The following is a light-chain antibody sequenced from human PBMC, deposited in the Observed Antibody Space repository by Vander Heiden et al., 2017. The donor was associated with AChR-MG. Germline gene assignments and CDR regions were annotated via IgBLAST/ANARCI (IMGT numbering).Light chain of an antibody. J-gene: IGLJ2*01. CDR3: SSYAGNNILV. Sequence: QSALTQPPSASGSSGQSVTISCTGTSSDVGGYNYVSWYQQYPGKAPKLMIYEVSKWPSGVPDRFSGSKSGNTASLTVSGLQAEDEADYYCSSYAGNNILVFGGGTKLTVL. V-gene: IGLV2-8*01. CDR2: EVS. CDR1: SSDVGGYNY.